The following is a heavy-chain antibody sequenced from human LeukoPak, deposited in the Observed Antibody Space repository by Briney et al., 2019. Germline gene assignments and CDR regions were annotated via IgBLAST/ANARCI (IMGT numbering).Heavy chain of an antibody. Sequence: PGESLKISCKGSGYSFTNYWIGWVRQMPGKGLEYMGIIYPGDSDTRYSPSFQGQVTISADKSISTAYLQWSSLKASDTAIYYCARAVAAAGNGYFDYWGQGTLVTVSS. CDR1: GYSFTNYW. CDR2: IYPGDSDT. J-gene: IGHJ4*02. V-gene: IGHV5-51*01. D-gene: IGHD6-13*01. CDR3: ARAVAAAGNGYFDY.